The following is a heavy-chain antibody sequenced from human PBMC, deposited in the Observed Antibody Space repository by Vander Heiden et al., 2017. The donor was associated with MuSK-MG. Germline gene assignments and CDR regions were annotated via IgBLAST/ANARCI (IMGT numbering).Heavy chain of an antibody. Sequence: DVQLVESGGGLVKSGGSLRLSCAASGLTFSGAYLSWVRQASGKGLEWVGRIKTKADGGTIEYTAPVKGRFTISRDDSKNTLYLQMNSLKTEDTAIYYGTTVLRESVWGSSHAFDFWGQGTMVTVSS. CDR2: IKTKADGGTI. CDR3: TTVLRESVWGSSHAFDF. CDR1: GLTFSGAY. D-gene: IGHD3-16*01. V-gene: IGHV3-15*01. J-gene: IGHJ3*01.